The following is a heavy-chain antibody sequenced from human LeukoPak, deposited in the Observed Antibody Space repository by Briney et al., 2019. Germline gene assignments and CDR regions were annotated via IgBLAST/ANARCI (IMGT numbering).Heavy chain of an antibody. D-gene: IGHD3-10*01. Sequence: PSETLSLTCTVSGYSISSGYYWGWIRQPPGKGLEWIGSIYHSGSTYYNPSLKSRVTISVDTSTNQFSLKLSSVTAAETAVYFSARVSRDVEGYYYYMEVWGKGTTVTVSS. CDR1: GYSISSGYY. V-gene: IGHV4-38-2*02. CDR3: ARVSRDVEGYYYYMEV. CDR2: IYHSGST. J-gene: IGHJ6*03.